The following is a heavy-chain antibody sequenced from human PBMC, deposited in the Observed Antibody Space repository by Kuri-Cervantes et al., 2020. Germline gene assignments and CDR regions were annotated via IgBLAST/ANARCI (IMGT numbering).Heavy chain of an antibody. Sequence: GGSLRLSCAVSGFTFSSFDMHWVRQVPGQGLEWISHITGPTSATYYADSVKGRFTISRDNAKNSVFLQMNSLRVEDTAVYFCASMVRAVLPEEYWGQGTLVTVSS. CDR2: ITGPTSAT. V-gene: IGHV3-48*01. CDR1: GFTFSSFD. J-gene: IGHJ4*02. D-gene: IGHD3-10*01. CDR3: ASMVRAVLPEEY.